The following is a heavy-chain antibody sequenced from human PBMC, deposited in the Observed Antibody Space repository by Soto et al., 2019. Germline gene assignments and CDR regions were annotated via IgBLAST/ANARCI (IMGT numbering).Heavy chain of an antibody. V-gene: IGHV3-30*18. CDR1: GFTFSSYG. Sequence: GGSLRLSCAASGFTFSSYGMHWVRQAPGKGLEWVAVISYDGSNKYYADSVKGRFTISRGNSKNTLYLQMNSLRAEDTAVYYCAKDHKGSSDYWGQGTLVTVSS. J-gene: IGHJ4*02. CDR3: AKDHKGSSDY. CDR2: ISYDGSNK.